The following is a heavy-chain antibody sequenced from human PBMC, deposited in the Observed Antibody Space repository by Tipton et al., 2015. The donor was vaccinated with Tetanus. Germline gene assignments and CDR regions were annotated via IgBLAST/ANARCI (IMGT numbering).Heavy chain of an antibody. V-gene: IGHV3-23*01. Sequence: AASGFTFSSYAMSWVRQAPGKGLEWVSAISGSGGSAYYADSVKGRFTISRDNSKNTLYLQMNSLRAEDTAVYYCAKDLRLAVAGSASAPTLFPLVSW. CDR1: GFTFSSYA. D-gene: IGHD6-19*01. CDR2: ISGSGGSA. CDR3: AKDLRLAVAGSASAPTLFPLVS. J-gene: IGHJ5*01.